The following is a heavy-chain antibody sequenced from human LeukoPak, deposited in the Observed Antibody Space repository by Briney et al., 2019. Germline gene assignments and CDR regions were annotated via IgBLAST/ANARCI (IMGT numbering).Heavy chain of an antibody. Sequence: WASVKVSCKASGYTFAGYYMHWVRQAPGQGPEWMGWINPNSGDTNIAQKFQGRVTMTRDTSISTAYMELSRLRSDDTALYYCARDLPSITEYWGQGTLVTVSS. J-gene: IGHJ4*02. D-gene: IGHD1-14*01. CDR1: GYTFAGYY. CDR2: INPNSGDT. V-gene: IGHV1-2*02. CDR3: ARDLPSITEY.